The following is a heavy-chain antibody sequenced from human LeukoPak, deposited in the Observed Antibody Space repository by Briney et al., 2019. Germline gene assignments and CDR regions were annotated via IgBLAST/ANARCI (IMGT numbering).Heavy chain of an antibody. CDR3: ARDRFDYGDYGIFDY. CDR1: GGSISSYC. CDR2: IYTSGST. J-gene: IGHJ4*02. V-gene: IGHV4-4*07. D-gene: IGHD4-17*01. Sequence: SETLSLTCTVSGGSISSYCWSWIRQPAGKGLEWIGRIYTSGSTNYNPSLKSRVTISVDTSKNQLSLKLSSVTAADTAVYYCARDRFDYGDYGIFDYWGQGTLVTVSS.